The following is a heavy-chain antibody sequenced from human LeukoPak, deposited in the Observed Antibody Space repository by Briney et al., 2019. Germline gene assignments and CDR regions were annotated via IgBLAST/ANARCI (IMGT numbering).Heavy chain of an antibody. J-gene: IGHJ1*01. Sequence: GASVKVSCKASGYTFTGYYMHWVRQAPGQGLEWMGWINPNSGGTNYAQKFQGRVTMTRDTSISTAYMELSRLRSDDTAVYYCARGYPWDIVVVPAAMDYFQHWGQGTLVTVSS. CDR2: INPNSGGT. CDR3: ARGYPWDIVVVPAAMDYFQH. V-gene: IGHV1-2*02. CDR1: GYTFTGYY. D-gene: IGHD2-2*01.